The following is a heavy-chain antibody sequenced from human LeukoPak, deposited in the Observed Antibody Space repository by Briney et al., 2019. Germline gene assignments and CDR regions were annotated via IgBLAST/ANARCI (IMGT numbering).Heavy chain of an antibody. CDR1: GYTFSAYY. V-gene: IGHV1-2*02. CDR2: INPNSGGT. Sequence: GASVKVSCKASGYTFSAYYMHWVRQAPGQGLEWMGWINPNSGGTKYAQKFQGRVTLTRDTSISTAYMELSRLRSDDTAVYYWARSIAEAEPASDSWGQGTLVTVSS. CDR3: ARSIAEAEPASDS. D-gene: IGHD6-13*01. J-gene: IGHJ4*02.